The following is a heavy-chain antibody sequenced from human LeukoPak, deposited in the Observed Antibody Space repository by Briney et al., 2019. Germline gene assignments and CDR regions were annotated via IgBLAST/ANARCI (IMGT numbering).Heavy chain of an antibody. J-gene: IGHJ4*02. Sequence: SETLSLTCTVSGGSIGSYYWSWIRQPPGKGLEWIGYIYYSGSTNYNPSLKSRVTISVDTSKNQFSLKLSSVTAADTAVYYCARSARRVGAYDYWGQGTLVTVSS. V-gene: IGHV4-59*01. CDR2: IYYSGST. D-gene: IGHD1-26*01. CDR3: ARSARRVGAYDY. CDR1: GGSIGSYY.